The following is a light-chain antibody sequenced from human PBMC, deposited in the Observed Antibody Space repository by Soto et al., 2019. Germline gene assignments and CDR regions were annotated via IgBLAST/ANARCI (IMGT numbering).Light chain of an antibody. CDR2: QES. CDR3: LQFSQCPRI. CDR1: QSLVYSDGNTA. J-gene: IGKJ1*01. V-gene: IGKV2-24*01. Sequence: DIVLTQTPLSSPVTLGQPASISCRSSQSLVYSDGNTALSWLQQRPGQPPRLLIFQESIRFSGVPERFSGSGAGTYFTLKINRVEAEGVGVYYCLQFSQCPRIFGQVTKVEIK.